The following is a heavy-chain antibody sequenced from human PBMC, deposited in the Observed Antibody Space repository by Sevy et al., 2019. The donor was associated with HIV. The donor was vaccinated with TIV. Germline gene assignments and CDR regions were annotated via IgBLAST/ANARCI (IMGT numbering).Heavy chain of an antibody. CDR3: AKDLVLGATYAVGFDD. V-gene: IGHV3-43*01. D-gene: IGHD1-26*01. J-gene: IGHJ4*02. Sequence: GGSLRLSCAASGFTFDDYTMHWVRQAPGKALEWVSLISWDGGSTYYADSVKGRFTISRDNSKNSLYLQMNSLRTEDTALYYCAKDLVLGATYAVGFDDWGQGTLVTVSS. CDR1: GFTFDDYT. CDR2: ISWDGGST.